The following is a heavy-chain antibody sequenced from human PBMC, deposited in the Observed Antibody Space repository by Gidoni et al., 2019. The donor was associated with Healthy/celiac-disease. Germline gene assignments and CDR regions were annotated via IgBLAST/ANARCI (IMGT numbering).Heavy chain of an antibody. D-gene: IGHD5-12*01. V-gene: IGHV3-9*01. J-gene: IGHJ3*02. Sequence: EVQLVESGGGLVQPGRSLRLSCAASGFTFDDYAMHWVRQAPGKGLKWVSGISWNSGSIGYADSVKGRFTISRDNAKNSLYLQMNSLRAEDTALYYCAKAGGDGYNKENDAFDIWGQGTMVTVSS. CDR1: GFTFDDYA. CDR2: ISWNSGSI. CDR3: AKAGGDGYNKENDAFDI.